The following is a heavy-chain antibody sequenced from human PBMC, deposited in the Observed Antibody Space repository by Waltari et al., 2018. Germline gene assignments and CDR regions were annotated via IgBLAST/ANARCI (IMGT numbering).Heavy chain of an antibody. V-gene: IGHV3-43D*04. Sequence: EVQLVGSGGVVVQPGGSLRLSCAASGFTFDDYAMHWVRQAQGKGVEWVALINWDCGRTYYADCVKGRFNISRDKRKNSLYLQRDRLRAEDTSLYFCAKDKDGYGTVSYLYWGQGTLVTVSS. J-gene: IGHJ4*02. CDR3: AKDKDGYGTVSYLY. CDR2: INWDCGRT. D-gene: IGHD3-10*01. CDR1: GFTFDDYA.